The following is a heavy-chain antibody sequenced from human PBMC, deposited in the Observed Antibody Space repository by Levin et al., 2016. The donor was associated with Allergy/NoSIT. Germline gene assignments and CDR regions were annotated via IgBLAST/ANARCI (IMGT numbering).Heavy chain of an antibody. J-gene: IGHJ4*02. D-gene: IGHD3-10*01. V-gene: IGHV5-51*01. CDR2: IYPGHSDV. CDR1: GYSFATFW. CDR3: ARRASPEKPSYYDY. Sequence: GESLKISCKGSGYSFATFWIGWARQMPGKGLEWVGSIYPGHSDVRYSPSFQGQVTISVDKSISSTSLEWSSLRASDSAMYFCARRASPEKPSYYDYWGQGTLVTVSA.